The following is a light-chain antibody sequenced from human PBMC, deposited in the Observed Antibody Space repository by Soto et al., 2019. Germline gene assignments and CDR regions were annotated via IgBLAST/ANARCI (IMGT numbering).Light chain of an antibody. J-gene: IGLJ1*01. V-gene: IGLV1-40*01. CDR2: GNN. CDR1: SSDIGAPYD. Sequence: QSVLTQPPSVSGAPGQRVTISCTGSSSDIGAPYDVHWYQHLPGAAPKLLIYGNNNRPSGVPDRFSGSKSGTSASLAITGLQAEDEADYYCTSYAGSNNLYVFGTGTKLTVL. CDR3: TSYAGSNNLYV.